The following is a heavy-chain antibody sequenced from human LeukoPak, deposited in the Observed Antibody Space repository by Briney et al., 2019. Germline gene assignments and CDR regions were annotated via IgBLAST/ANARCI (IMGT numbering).Heavy chain of an antibody. CDR2: IYTSGST. CDR1: GGSISSYY. CDR3: AVDDSSGYEKFDP. Sequence: SETLSLTCTVSGGSISSYYWSWIRQPAGKGLEWIGRIYTSGSTNYNPSLKSRVTMSVDTSKNQFSLKLSSVTAAYTAVYCFAVDDSSGYEKFDPWGQGTLVTVSS. J-gene: IGHJ5*02. D-gene: IGHD3-22*01. V-gene: IGHV4-4*07.